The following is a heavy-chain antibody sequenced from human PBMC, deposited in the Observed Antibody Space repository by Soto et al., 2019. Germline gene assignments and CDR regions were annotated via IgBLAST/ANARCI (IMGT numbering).Heavy chain of an antibody. CDR3: ATAPFTMISNYYFDY. Sequence: ASVKVSCKVSGYTLTELSMHWVRQAPVKGLEWMGCFDPEYGETIYAQKFQGRVTMTEDTSTDTAYMELSSLRSEDTAVYYCATAPFTMISNYYFDYWGQGTLVTVSS. CDR2: FDPEYGET. J-gene: IGHJ4*02. CDR1: GYTLTELS. V-gene: IGHV1-24*01. D-gene: IGHD3-22*01.